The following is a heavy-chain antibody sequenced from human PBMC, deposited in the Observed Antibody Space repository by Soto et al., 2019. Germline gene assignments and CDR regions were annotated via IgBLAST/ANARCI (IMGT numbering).Heavy chain of an antibody. CDR3: AKALYQLTIFQSTFDY. V-gene: IGHV3-30*18. CDR1: GFTFSSYG. J-gene: IGHJ4*02. D-gene: IGHD3-9*01. Sequence: QVQLVESGGGVVQPGRSLRLSCAASGFTFSSYGMHWVRQAPGKGLEWVAVISYDGSNKYYADSVKGRFTISRDNSKNTLYLQMNSLRAEDTAVYYCAKALYQLTIFQSTFDYWGQGTLVTVSS. CDR2: ISYDGSNK.